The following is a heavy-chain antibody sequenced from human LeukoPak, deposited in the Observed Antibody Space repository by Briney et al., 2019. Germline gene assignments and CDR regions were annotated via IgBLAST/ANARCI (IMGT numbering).Heavy chain of an antibody. J-gene: IGHJ4*02. CDR3: ARGRPHGNDY. Sequence: GGSLRLSCAASGFTFSSYWMNWVRQAPGKGLVWVSRIASDGSSTTYADSVKGRFSISRGNAKNTLYLQMNSLRVEDTAVYYCARGRPHGNDYWGQGTLVTVSS. V-gene: IGHV3-74*01. CDR1: GFTFSSYW. D-gene: IGHD4-23*01. CDR2: IASDGSST.